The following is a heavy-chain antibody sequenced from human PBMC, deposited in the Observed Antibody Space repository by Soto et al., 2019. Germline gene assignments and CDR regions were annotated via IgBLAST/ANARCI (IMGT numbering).Heavy chain of an antibody. CDR1: CYSISSGYY. V-gene: IGHV4-38-2*01. J-gene: IGHJ4*02. Sequence: TLSLTCAVSCYSISSGYYWGWMRQPPGKGVEWIGSIYHSGSTYYNPSLKSRVTISVDTSKNQFSLKLSSVTAADTAVYYCASIPAAMMGYQYFDYWRQGNLVTVCS. CDR2: IYHSGST. D-gene: IGHD3-22*01. CDR3: ASIPAAMMGYQYFDY.